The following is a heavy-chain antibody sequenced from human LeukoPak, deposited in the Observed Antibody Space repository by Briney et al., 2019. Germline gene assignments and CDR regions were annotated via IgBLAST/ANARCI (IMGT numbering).Heavy chain of an antibody. Sequence: GGSLRLSCAASGFTFSSYWMSWVRQAPGKGLEWVANIKQDGSEKYYVDSVKGRFTISRDNAKNSLYLQMHSLRVEDTAVYYCARENIADRSKLDYWGQGTLVTVSS. CDR3: ARENIADRSKLDY. D-gene: IGHD6-13*01. J-gene: IGHJ4*02. CDR2: IKQDGSEK. CDR1: GFTFSSYW. V-gene: IGHV3-7*01.